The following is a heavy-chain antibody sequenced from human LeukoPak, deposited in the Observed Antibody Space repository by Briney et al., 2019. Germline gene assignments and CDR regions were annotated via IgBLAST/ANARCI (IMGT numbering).Heavy chain of an antibody. V-gene: IGHV5-51*01. Sequence: GESLKLSCKGSGYSFTSYWIGWVRQMPGKGLEWMGIIYPGDSDTRYSPSFQGQVTISADRSISTAYLQWSSLKASDTAMYYCARHMGDHSKWFDPWGQGTLVTVSS. CDR3: ARHMGDHSKWFDP. CDR2: IYPGDSDT. D-gene: IGHD1-26*01. CDR1: GYSFTSYW. J-gene: IGHJ5*02.